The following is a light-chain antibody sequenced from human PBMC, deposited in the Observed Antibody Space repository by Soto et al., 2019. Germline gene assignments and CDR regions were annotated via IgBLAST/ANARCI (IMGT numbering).Light chain of an antibody. Sequence: QSVLTQPASVSRSPRQSITISCTGTSSDIDAYNYVSWYQQHTGKAPRLMIYDVGNRPSGISNRFSGCKSGNTASLTISGLKAEQEADYYCRSYTTSSNYVFGTGTKGTVL. CDR1: SSDIDAYNY. V-gene: IGLV2-14*01. CDR3: RSYTTSSNYV. J-gene: IGLJ1*01. CDR2: DVG.